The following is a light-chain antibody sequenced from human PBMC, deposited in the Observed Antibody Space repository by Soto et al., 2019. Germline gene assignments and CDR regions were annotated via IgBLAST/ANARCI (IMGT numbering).Light chain of an antibody. V-gene: IGKV1-9*01. J-gene: IGKJ2*02. Sequence: DIQLTQSQSFLSASVGDRVTITCRASQGISSYLAWYQQKPGKAPKLLIYAASTLQSGVPSRFSGSGSGTEFTLTISSLQPEDFATYYCQQSGTFGQGTKLEIK. CDR3: QQSGT. CDR1: QGISSY. CDR2: AAS.